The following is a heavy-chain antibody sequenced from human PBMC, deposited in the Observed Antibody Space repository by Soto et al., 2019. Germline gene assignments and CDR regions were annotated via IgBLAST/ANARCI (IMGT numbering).Heavy chain of an antibody. CDR3: ARDYDFWSGYPFDY. Sequence: GGSLRLSCAASGFTFSSYSMNWVRQAPGKGLEWVSSISSSYIYYADSVKGRFTISRDNAKNSLYLQMNSLRAEDTAVYYCARDYDFWSGYPFDYWGQGTLVTVSS. D-gene: IGHD3-3*01. CDR1: GFTFSSYS. CDR2: ISSSYI. J-gene: IGHJ4*02. V-gene: IGHV3-21*01.